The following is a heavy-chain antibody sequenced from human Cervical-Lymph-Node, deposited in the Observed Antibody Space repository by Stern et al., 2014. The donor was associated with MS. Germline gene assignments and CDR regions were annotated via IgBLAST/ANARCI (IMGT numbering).Heavy chain of an antibody. Sequence: VQLVESGAEVKKPGASVKVSCKASGYTFTSYAMHWGRQAPGQRLEWMGWINAGNGNTKYSQKFQGRVTITRDTSASTAYMELSSLRSEDTAVYYCATGVAGQRNDAFDIWGQGTMVTVSS. CDR1: GYTFTSYA. CDR2: INAGNGNT. CDR3: ATGVAGQRNDAFDI. D-gene: IGHD6-19*01. J-gene: IGHJ3*02. V-gene: IGHV1-3*01.